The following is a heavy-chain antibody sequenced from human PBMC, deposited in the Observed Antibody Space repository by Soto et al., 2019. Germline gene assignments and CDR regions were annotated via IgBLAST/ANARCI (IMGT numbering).Heavy chain of an antibody. CDR2: ISYDGSNK. D-gene: IGHD3-10*01. V-gene: IGHV3-30*18. CDR3: AKGINAIYGSGSPSTKYNWFDP. J-gene: IGHJ5*02. Sequence: GGSLRLSCAASGFTFSSYGMHWVRQAPGKGLEWVAVISYDGSNKYYADSVKGRFTISRDNSKNTLYLRMNSLRAEDTAVYYCAKGINAIYGSGSPSTKYNWFDPWGQGTLVTVSS. CDR1: GFTFSSYG.